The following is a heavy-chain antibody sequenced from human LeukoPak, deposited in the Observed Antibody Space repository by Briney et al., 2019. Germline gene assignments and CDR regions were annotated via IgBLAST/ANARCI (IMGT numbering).Heavy chain of an antibody. CDR3: ARDFYGDNSEVVSWHFDL. D-gene: IGHD4-23*01. Sequence: GGSLRLSCAASGFTFSSYSMNWVRQAPGKGLEWVANIKEDGSAKSYVDSVRGRFTISRDNAKNSLYLQMNSLRAEDTAVYYCARDFYGDNSEVVSWHFDLWGRGTLVSVSS. CDR2: IKEDGSAK. CDR1: GFTFSSYS. J-gene: IGHJ2*01. V-gene: IGHV3-7*01.